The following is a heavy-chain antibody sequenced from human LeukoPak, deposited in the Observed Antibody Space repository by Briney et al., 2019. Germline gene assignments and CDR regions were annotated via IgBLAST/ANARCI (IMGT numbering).Heavy chain of an antibody. J-gene: IGHJ4*02. CDR1: GYTFTGYY. CDR2: MNPNSGGT. CDR3: ATVVGARGGDYFDY. D-gene: IGHD1-26*01. V-gene: IGHV1-2*02. Sequence: ASVKVSCKASGYTFTGYYMHWVRQAPGQGLEWMGWMNPNSGGTNYAQKFQGRVTMNRDTSTSTAYMELSRLRSDDTAVYYCATVVGARGGDYFDYWGQGTLVTVSS.